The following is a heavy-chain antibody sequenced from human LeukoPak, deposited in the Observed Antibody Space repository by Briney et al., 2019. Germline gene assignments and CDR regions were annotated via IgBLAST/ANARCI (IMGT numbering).Heavy chain of an antibody. J-gene: IGHJ6*04. CDR2: IENDGGNK. CDR3: AKGVPTDV. Sequence: GGSLRLSCVASGFTFSHHGMHWVRQAPGKGLEWMAFIENDGGNKTVADSVRGRFTVSRDNSKNTLYLQMNSLRAEDTAVYYCAKGVPTDVWGKGTTVTVSS. V-gene: IGHV3-30*02. D-gene: IGHD3-10*01. CDR1: GFTFSHHG.